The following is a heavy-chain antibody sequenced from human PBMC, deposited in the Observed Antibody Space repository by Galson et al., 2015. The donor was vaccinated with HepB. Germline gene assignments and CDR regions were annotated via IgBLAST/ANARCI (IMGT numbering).Heavy chain of an antibody. CDR2: IHYSGYT. CDR3: ARTFKYTGVWSPQMSLQH. V-gene: IGHV4-61*01. CDR1: GDSVSSGSYY. Sequence: LSLTCTVSGDSVSSGSYYWSWIRQPPGKGLEWIGYIHYSGYTNYNPSLKSRVTISLDTSKNQFSLKLTSMSAADTAVYYCARTFKYTGVWSPQMSLQHWGQGTLVTVSS. J-gene: IGHJ1*01. D-gene: IGHD2-8*02.